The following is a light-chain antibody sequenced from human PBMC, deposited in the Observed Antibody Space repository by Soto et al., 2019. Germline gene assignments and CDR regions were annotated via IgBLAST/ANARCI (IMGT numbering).Light chain of an antibody. Sequence: DIVMTQSPDSLVVSLGERATINCRSSQNILNSPDKRNYLAWYQQKSGQPPKLLIYWASTRESGVPVRFSGSRSGKDFTLTISSLQAEDVAVYYCQQYYSAPQITVGGGTKVEIK. V-gene: IGKV4-1*01. CDR1: QNILNSPDKRNY. J-gene: IGKJ4*01. CDR2: WAS. CDR3: QQYYSAPQIT.